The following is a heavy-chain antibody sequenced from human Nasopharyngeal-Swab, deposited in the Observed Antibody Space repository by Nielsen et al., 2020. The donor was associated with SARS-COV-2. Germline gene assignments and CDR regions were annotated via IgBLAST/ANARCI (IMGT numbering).Heavy chain of an antibody. V-gene: IGHV3-33*08. Sequence: GGSLRLSCAASGFTFSSYGMHWVRQAPGKGLEWVAVIWYDGSNKYYADSVKGRFTISRDNSKNTMYLQMNSLRAEDTAVYYCARAIYRSSTSCFGFDYWGQGTLVTVSS. D-gene: IGHD2-2*01. CDR1: GFTFSSYG. CDR2: IWYDGSNK. CDR3: ARAIYRSSTSCFGFDY. J-gene: IGHJ4*02.